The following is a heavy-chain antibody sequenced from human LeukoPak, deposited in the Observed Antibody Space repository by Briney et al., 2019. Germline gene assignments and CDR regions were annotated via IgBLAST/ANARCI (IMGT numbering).Heavy chain of an antibody. CDR1: GFTLSTNA. J-gene: IGHJ4*02. CDR3: AKDVGKWESLHFFDY. CDR2: ISGSGAST. V-gene: IGHV3-23*01. Sequence: PGGSLRLSCLTSGFTLSTNAMSWVRQAPGPGLEWISGISGSGASTYYADSVKGRFTISRDDSRTSLYLQMNSLRGDDTAVYYCAKDVGKWESLHFFDYWGQGTLVTVSS. D-gene: IGHD1-26*01.